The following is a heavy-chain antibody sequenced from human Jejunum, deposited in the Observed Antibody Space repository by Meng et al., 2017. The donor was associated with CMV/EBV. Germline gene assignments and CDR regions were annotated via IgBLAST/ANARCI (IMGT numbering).Heavy chain of an antibody. CDR3: VRDRGGLGYCSRTSCYLGFDY. CDR1: A. V-gene: IGHV3-30-3*01. J-gene: IGHJ4*02. Sequence: ALHGVRQDPGKGLEWVAVISYDGNKKYYADSVKGRFTISRDNSKNTLYLQMNSLRAEDTAVYYCVRDRGGLGYCSRTSCYLGFDYWGQGTLGTVSS. D-gene: IGHD2-2*01. CDR2: ISYDGNKK.